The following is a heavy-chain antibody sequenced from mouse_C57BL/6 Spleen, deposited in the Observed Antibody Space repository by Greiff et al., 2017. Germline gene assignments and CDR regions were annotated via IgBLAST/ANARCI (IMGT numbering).Heavy chain of an antibody. V-gene: IGHV1-81*01. CDR2: IFPRSGNT. J-gene: IGHJ1*03. CDR1: GYTFTSYG. Sequence: QVQLQQSGAELARPGASVKLSCKASGYTFTSYGISWVKQRTGQGLEWIGEIFPRSGNTYYNEKFTGKATLTADTSSSTAYMDLSSLTSEDSAIYFCAIDYYGSYWYIDVWGTGTSVTVYS. CDR3: AIDYYGSYWYIDV. D-gene: IGHD1-1*01.